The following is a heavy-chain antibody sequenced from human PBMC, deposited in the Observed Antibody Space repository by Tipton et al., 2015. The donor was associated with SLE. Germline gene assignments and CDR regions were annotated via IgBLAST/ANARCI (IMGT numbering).Heavy chain of an antibody. CDR3: ARGGHSSRAFDI. CDR1: GFTFDDYA. CDR2: ISWDGGST. J-gene: IGHJ3*02. Sequence: SLRLSCAASGFTFDDYAMHWVRQAPGKGLEWVSLISWDGGSTYYADSVKGRFTISRDNSKNTLYLQMNSLRAEDTAVYYCARGGHSSRAFDIWGQGTMVTVSS. V-gene: IGHV3-43D*03. D-gene: IGHD3-22*01.